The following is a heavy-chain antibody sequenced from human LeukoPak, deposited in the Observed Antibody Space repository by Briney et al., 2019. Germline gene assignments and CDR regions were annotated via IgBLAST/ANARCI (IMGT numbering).Heavy chain of an antibody. CDR2: INPNSGDT. CDR1: GYTLTGYY. V-gene: IGHV1-2*02. Sequence: GASVKVSCKASGYTLTGYYMHWLRQARGQGLEWMGWINPNSGDTNYAQKFQGRVTMTRDTSINTAYMELSRLTSDDTAVYYCAKNPYEYYFDYWGQGTLVTVSS. D-gene: IGHD5-12*01. CDR3: AKNPYEYYFDY. J-gene: IGHJ4*02.